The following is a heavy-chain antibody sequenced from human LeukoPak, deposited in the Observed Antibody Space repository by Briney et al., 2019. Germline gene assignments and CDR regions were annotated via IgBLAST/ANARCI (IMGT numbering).Heavy chain of an antibody. D-gene: IGHD3-22*01. J-gene: IGHJ4*02. V-gene: IGHV1-18*01. Sequence: GASVKVSCKASGYTFTSYGISWVRQAPGQGLEWMGWISAYNGNTNYAQKLQGRVTMTTDTSTSTAYMELRSLRSDDTAVYYCARAVGGYYDNSGYPDYWGQGTLVTVSS. CDR3: ARAVGGYYDNSGYPDY. CDR2: ISAYNGNT. CDR1: GYTFTSYG.